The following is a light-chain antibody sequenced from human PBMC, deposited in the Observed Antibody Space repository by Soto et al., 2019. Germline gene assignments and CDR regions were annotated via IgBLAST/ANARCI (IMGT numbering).Light chain of an antibody. V-gene: IGLV2-18*02. CDR3: SSFTTSTTYV. CDR1: SSDVGSHDR. CDR2: EVN. J-gene: IGLJ1*01. Sequence: QSVLTQPPSVSGSPGQSVAVSCTGTSSDVGSHDRVSWYQQPPGTAPKLIIYEVNNRPSGVPDRFSGSKSGNTASLTISGLQAEDEADYYCSSFTTSTTYVFGTGTKVTVL.